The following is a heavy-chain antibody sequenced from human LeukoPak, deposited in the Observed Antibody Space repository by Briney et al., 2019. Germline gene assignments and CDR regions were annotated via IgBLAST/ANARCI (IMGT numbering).Heavy chain of an antibody. V-gene: IGHV4-38-2*02. D-gene: IGHD2-2*01. CDR3: ARDGGYCSSTSCYHYYYYMDV. Sequence: PSETLSLTCTVSGYSISSGYYWGWIRQPPGKGLEWIGSIYYSGSTYYNPSLKSRVTISVDTSKNQFSLKLSSVTAADTAVYYCARDGGYCSSTSCYHYYYYMDVWGKGTTVTVSS. J-gene: IGHJ6*03. CDR2: IYYSGST. CDR1: GYSISSGYY.